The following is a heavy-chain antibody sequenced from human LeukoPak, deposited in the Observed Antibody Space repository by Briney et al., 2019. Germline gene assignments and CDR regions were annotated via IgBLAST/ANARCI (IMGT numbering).Heavy chain of an antibody. CDR3: ARYNVVVVPTAMHGWFDP. J-gene: IGHJ5*02. Sequence: PSETLSLTCAVHGGSFSGYYWSWIRQPPGEGLEWIGEINDRGSTNYDPSLKSRVTISVDTSKNQFSLKLSSVTAADTAMYYCARYNVVVVPTAMHGWFDPWGQGNLVTVSA. V-gene: IGHV4-34*01. CDR2: INDRGST. CDR1: GGSFSGYY. D-gene: IGHD2-2*01.